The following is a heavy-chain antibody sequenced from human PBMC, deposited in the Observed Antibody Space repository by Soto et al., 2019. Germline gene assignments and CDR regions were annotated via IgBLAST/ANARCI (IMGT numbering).Heavy chain of an antibody. D-gene: IGHD3-10*01. J-gene: IGHJ5*02. CDR3: ARDKDGITMVRGVINWFDP. CDR1: GYTFTSYG. CDR2: ISAYNGNT. V-gene: IGHV1-18*04. Sequence: ASVKVSCKASGYTFTSYGISWVRQAPGQGLEWMGWISAYNGNTNYAQKLQGRVTMTTDTSTSTAYMELRSLRSDDTAVYYCARDKDGITMVRGVINWFDPWGQGTLVTVYS.